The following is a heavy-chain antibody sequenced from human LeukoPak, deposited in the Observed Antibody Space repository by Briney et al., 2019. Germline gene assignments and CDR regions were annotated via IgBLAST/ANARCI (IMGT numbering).Heavy chain of an antibody. CDR3: AKGQSRDDFWSGYLPHFDY. V-gene: IGHV3-23*01. J-gene: IGHJ4*02. CDR2: ISGRGDDT. Sequence: PGGSLRLSCAASGFTFSSYAMSWVRQAPGEGVGWVSAISGRGDDTYSADSVKGRFTISRDNSKNTLYLQMNSLRAEDTAVYYCAKGQSRDDFWSGYLPHFDYWGQGTLVTVFS. CDR1: GFTFSSYA. D-gene: IGHD3-3*01.